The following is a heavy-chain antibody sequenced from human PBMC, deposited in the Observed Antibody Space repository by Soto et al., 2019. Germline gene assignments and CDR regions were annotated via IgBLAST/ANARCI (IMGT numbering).Heavy chain of an antibody. CDR2: ISYSGTT. Sequence: VQLQESGPGLVKPSQTLSLTCTVSGGSISSGNYYWSWIRQPPGKGLEWIGFISYSGTTYYNASLWSRASISVDTSKSQFSLDLSSVTAADTAVYYCATMGTPVTGLYYFDYWGQGTLVTVSS. J-gene: IGHJ4*02. V-gene: IGHV4-30-4*01. CDR3: ATMGTPVTGLYYFDY. CDR1: GGSISSGNYY. D-gene: IGHD4-17*01.